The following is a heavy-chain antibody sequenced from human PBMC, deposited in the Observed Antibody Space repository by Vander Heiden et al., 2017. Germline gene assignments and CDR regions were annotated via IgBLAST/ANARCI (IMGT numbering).Heavy chain of an antibody. CDR2: INPNSGGT. Sequence: VQLVQSGAEVKKPGASVKVSCPASGYSFTGYYMHWVRQAPGQGLEWMGWINPNSGGTNYAQKFQGRVTMTRDTSISTAYMELSRLRSDDTAVYYCARERMVTPNWFDPWGQGTLVTVSS. V-gene: IGHV1-2*02. CDR3: ARERMVTPNWFDP. CDR1: GYSFTGYY. J-gene: IGHJ5*02. D-gene: IGHD2-21*02.